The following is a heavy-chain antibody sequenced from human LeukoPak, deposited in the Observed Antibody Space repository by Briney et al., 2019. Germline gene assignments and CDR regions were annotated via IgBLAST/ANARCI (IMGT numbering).Heavy chain of an antibody. J-gene: IGHJ3*02. CDR3: AREYDYGDYGRTFDI. Sequence: ASVKVSCKASGYTFTSYGISWVRQAPGQGLEWMGWISAYNGNTNYAQKLQGRVTMTTDTSTSTAYMELRGLRSDDTAVYYCAREYDYGDYGRTFDIWGQGTMVTVSS. V-gene: IGHV1-18*01. CDR2: ISAYNGNT. D-gene: IGHD4-17*01. CDR1: GYTFTSYG.